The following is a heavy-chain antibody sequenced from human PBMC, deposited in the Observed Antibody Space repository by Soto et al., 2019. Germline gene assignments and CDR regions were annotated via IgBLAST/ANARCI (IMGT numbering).Heavy chain of an antibody. J-gene: IGHJ5*02. CDR1: AGSMRNYY. D-gene: IGHD2-15*01. CDR2: VDDSGTT. CDR3: SRDVSCSGGSCYPNDWFDP. V-gene: IGHV4-59*01. Sequence: QVQLQQSGPGLVKPSETLSLTCSVSAGSMRNYYWSWIRQPPGKGLEWIGNVDDSGTTKYNPSLRSRVTISVDASTNQFPLKLSSVIAADTAVYYWSRDVSCSGGSCYPNDWFDPWGQGTLVTVSS.